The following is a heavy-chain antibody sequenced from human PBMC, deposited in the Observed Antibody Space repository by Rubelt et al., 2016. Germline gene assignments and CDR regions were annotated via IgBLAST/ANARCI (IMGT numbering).Heavy chain of an antibody. J-gene: IGHJ6*02. Sequence: VRQAPGKGLEWVSYISTSSTTIYYADSVRGRFTISRHNSKTTLYLQMNSLGAEDTAVYYCATEGLRPSYYGMDIWGQGTTVTVSS. V-gene: IGHV3-48*01. CDR3: ATEGLRPSYYGMDI. D-gene: IGHD4-17*01. CDR2: ISTSSTTI.